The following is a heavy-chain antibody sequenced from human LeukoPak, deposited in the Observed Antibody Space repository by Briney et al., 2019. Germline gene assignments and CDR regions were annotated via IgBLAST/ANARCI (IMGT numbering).Heavy chain of an antibody. CDR1: GFSVSSIH. J-gene: IGHJ3*02. V-gene: IGHV3-66*01. Sequence: GGTLRLSCAASGFSVSSIHMTRVRPAPGQGLEGVCIFYRGVNTYDEDTVKGRLTITRDNSKNTMDLQKNSLRAEDAAVYYCARVEYDTSSGAFDSWGQGTMVAVSS. CDR3: ARVEYDTSSGAFDS. CDR2: FYRGVNT. D-gene: IGHD3-10*01.